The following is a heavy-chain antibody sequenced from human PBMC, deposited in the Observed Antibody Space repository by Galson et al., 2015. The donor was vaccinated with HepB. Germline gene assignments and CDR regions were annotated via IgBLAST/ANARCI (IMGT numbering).Heavy chain of an antibody. CDR1: GYTFTSYY. D-gene: IGHD2-21*01. Sequence: SVKVSCKASGYTFTSYYMHWVRQAPGQGLEWMGIINPSGGSTSYAQKFQGRVTMTRDTPTSTVYMELSSLRSEDTAVYYCAHWGAYWGEFDPWGQGTLVTVSS. V-gene: IGHV1-46*03. J-gene: IGHJ5*02. CDR2: INPSGGST. CDR3: AHWGAYWGEFDP.